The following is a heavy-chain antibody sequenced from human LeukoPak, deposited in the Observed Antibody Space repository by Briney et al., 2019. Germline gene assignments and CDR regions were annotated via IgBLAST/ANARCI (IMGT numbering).Heavy chain of an antibody. D-gene: IGHD4-11*01. CDR1: GGSFSGYY. CDR2: INHSGST. CDR3: ARGRNDYGNYRFGY. Sequence: SETLSLTCAVYGGSFSGYYWSWIRQPPGKGLEWIGEINHSGSTNYNPSLKNRVTISVDTSKNQFSLKLSSVTAADTAVYYCARGRNDYGNYRFGYWGQGTLVTVSS. V-gene: IGHV4-34*01. J-gene: IGHJ4*02.